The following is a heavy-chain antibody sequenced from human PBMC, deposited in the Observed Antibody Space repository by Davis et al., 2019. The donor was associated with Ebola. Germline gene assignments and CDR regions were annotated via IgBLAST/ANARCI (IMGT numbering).Heavy chain of an antibody. CDR3: AKSDILTTETFDY. CDR1: GGSISSYY. D-gene: IGHD3-9*01. CDR2: IYYSGST. Sequence: MPSETLSLTCTVSGGSISSYYWSWIRQPPGKGLEWIGYIYYSGSTNYNPSLKSRVTISVDTSKNQFSLKLSSVTAADTAVYYCAKSDILTTETFDYWGQGTLVTVSS. J-gene: IGHJ4*02. V-gene: IGHV4-59*08.